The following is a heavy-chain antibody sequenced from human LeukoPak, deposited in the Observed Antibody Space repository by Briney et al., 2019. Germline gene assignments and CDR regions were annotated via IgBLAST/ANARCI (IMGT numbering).Heavy chain of an antibody. Sequence: SEALSLTCTVSGGSISSNTYNWGWIRQPPGKGLDWIGSFDYSGSTYYNPSLKSRVAISVDTSKNQFSLNLSSVTAADTAVYYCARDNQYNSASSDYGGTNFDSWGQGTLVTVSS. J-gene: IGHJ4*02. CDR3: ARDNQYNSASSDYGGTNFDS. V-gene: IGHV4-39*07. CDR1: GGSISSNTYN. D-gene: IGHD4-17*01. CDR2: FDYSGST.